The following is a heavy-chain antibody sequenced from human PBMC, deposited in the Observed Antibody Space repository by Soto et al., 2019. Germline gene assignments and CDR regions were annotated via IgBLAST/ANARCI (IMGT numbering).Heavy chain of an antibody. CDR2: VWSNGNLK. V-gene: IGHV3-33*01. J-gene: IGHJ4*02. D-gene: IGHD1-1*01. CDR3: ARIQLDTIMALDY. Sequence: QVQLVEYGGGVVQPGGSLRLSCAASGFTFDAYGFHWVRQAPGKGLEWVAVVWSNGNLKYYADSVKGRFTISRDSSKSALNLQMNSLRADDTAVYYCARIQLDTIMALDYWGQGTLVTVSS. CDR1: GFTFDAYG.